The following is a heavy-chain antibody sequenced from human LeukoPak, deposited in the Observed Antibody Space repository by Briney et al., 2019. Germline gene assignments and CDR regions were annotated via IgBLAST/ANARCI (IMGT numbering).Heavy chain of an antibody. CDR3: ARAGDLLVRQAYCGGDCSNSYDY. D-gene: IGHD2-21*02. J-gene: IGHJ4*02. Sequence: SVKVSCKASGYTFTGYYMHWVRQAPGQGLEWMGWINPNSGGTNYAQKFQGRVTMTRDTSISTAYMELSRLRSDDTAVYYCARAGDLLVRQAYCGGDCSNSYDYWGQGTLVTVSS. CDR2: INPNSGGT. V-gene: IGHV1-2*02. CDR1: GYTFTGYY.